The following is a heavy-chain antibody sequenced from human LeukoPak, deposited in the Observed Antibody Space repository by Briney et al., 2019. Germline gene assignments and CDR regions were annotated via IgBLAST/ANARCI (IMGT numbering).Heavy chain of an antibody. CDR3: AKEVDGRVYAIEDYLDY. D-gene: IGHD2-8*01. CDR1: GFTFSSYA. Sequence: GGSLRLSCAASGFTFSSYAMSWVRQAPGKGLEWVSAISGSGGSTYYADSVKGRFTISRDNSKNTLYLQMNSLRAEDTAVYYCAKEVDGRVYAIEDYLDYWGQGTLVTVSS. CDR2: ISGSGGST. J-gene: IGHJ4*02. V-gene: IGHV3-23*01.